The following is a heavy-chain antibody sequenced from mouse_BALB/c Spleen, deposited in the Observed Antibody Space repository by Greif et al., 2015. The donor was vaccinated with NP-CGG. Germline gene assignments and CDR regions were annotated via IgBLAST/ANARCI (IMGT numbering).Heavy chain of an antibody. CDR1: GYTFTSYW. J-gene: IGHJ3*01. V-gene: IGHV1-7*01. CDR2: INPSTGYT. CDR3: ARSDDGGFAY. Sequence: VQLQQSGAELAKPGASVKMSCKASGYTFTSYWMHWVKQRPGQGLEWIGYINPSTGYTEYNQKFKDKATLTADKSSSTAYMQLSSLTSEDSAVYYCARSDDGGFAYWGQGTLVTVSA. D-gene: IGHD2-12*01.